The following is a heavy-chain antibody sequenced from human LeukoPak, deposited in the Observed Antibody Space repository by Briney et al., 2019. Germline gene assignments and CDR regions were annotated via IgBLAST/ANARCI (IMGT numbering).Heavy chain of an antibody. Sequence: GGSLRLSCAASGFTFNDYVMRWVRQAPGKGLEWVSGISARSEKTYYADSVKGRFTISRDNSKNTFFLQMNSLRVDDTAVYFCARGPYLERDSGNFFDFGGHGVLVTVSS. CDR2: ISARSEKT. J-gene: IGHJ4*01. CDR3: ARGPYLERDSGNFFDF. D-gene: IGHD1-26*01. CDR1: GFTFNDYV. V-gene: IGHV3-23*01.